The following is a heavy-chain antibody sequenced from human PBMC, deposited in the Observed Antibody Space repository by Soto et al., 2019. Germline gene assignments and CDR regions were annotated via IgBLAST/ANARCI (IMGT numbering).Heavy chain of an antibody. CDR2: INPYNGNT. Sequence: RASVKVSCKASGYTFTSYGISCVRQAPGQGLEWMAWINPYNGNTKYAEKFLGRVTVTTDTSTATAYMEVRSLTSDDTAVFYCARVGVGLAAPRVWPYWGQGTPVTSPQ. D-gene: IGHD6-13*01. V-gene: IGHV1-18*01. CDR1: GYTFTSYG. J-gene: IGHJ4*02. CDR3: ARVGVGLAAPRVWPY.